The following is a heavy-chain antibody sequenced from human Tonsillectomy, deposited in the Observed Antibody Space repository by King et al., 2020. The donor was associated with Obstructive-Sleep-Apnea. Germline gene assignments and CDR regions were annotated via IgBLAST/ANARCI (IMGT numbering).Heavy chain of an antibody. CDR1: GNNFTNYW. CDR3: ASNMEDVVEVPGGKLYYYYAMDV. D-gene: IGHD2-2*01. CDR2: INPGDSSS. Sequence: ERQLVQSGAEVKKPGASLRIFCKGSGNNFTNYWINWVRQKPGKGLEWMGRINPGDSSSNYSPSFQGHVTISADKSISTAYLQWGNLRASDTAMYFCASNMEDVVEVPGGKLYYYYAMDVWGQGTTVTVSS. V-gene: IGHV5-10-1*01. J-gene: IGHJ6*02.